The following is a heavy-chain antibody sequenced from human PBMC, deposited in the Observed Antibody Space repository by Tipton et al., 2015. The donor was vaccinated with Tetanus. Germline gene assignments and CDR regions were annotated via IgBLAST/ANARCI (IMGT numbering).Heavy chain of an antibody. D-gene: IGHD3-22*01. CDR1: GGSFSGYY. Sequence: TLSLTCAVYGGSFSGYYWSWIRQPPGKGLEWIGEINHSGSTNYNPSLKSRVTISVDTSKNQFSLKLSSVTAADTAVYYCARGVRYYDSSGYYSAYYYYGMDVWGQGTTVTVSS. V-gene: IGHV4-34*01. CDR3: ARGVRYYDSSGYYSAYYYYGMDV. J-gene: IGHJ6*02. CDR2: INHSGST.